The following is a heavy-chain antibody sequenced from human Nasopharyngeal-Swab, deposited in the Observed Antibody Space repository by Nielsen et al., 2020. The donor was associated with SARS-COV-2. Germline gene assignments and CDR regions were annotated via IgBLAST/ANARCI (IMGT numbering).Heavy chain of an antibody. Sequence: GGSLRLSCAASGFTFSSYSMNWVRQAPGKGLEGVSSISSSSSYIYYADSVKGRFTISRDNAKNSLYLQMNSLRAEDSAVYYCARVGGGRYCSGGSCPYYLDYWGQGTLVTVSS. CDR3: ARVGGGRYCSGGSCPYYLDY. CDR1: GFTFSSYS. D-gene: IGHD2-15*01. J-gene: IGHJ4*02. V-gene: IGHV3-21*01. CDR2: ISSSSSYI.